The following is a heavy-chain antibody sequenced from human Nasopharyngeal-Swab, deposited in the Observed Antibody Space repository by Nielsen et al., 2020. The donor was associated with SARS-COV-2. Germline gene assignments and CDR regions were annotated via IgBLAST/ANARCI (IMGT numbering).Heavy chain of an antibody. CDR3: AKIGGDSTELRAFDI. V-gene: IGHV3-30*18. CDR1: GFTFSSYG. D-gene: IGHD3-16*01. CDR2: ISYGGSNK. Sequence: GGSLRLPCAASGFTFSSYGMHRVRQAPGKGLEWVAVISYGGSNKYYADSVKGRFTISRDNSKNTLYLQMNSLRAEDTAVYYCAKIGGDSTELRAFDIWGQGTMVTVSS. J-gene: IGHJ3*02.